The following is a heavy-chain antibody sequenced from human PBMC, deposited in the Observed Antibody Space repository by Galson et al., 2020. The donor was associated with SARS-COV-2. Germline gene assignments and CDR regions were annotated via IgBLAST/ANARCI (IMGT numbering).Heavy chain of an antibody. CDR2: IYYSEST. D-gene: IGHD1-26*01. V-gene: IGHV4-30-2*03. CDR1: GGAVSSDENS. Sequence: TLSLTCTVSGGAVSSDENSWAWIRPSPGQGLEWIASIYYSESTFYKPSLKSRVAISLDTSKNQFSLRLRSVTAADTAVYFCARHWEHHSCDVALWVHGALPIVAAVSTKGPSRCPLAPSSRSTSGRTASLGGVLSDY. J-gene: IGHJ4*01. CDR3: ARHWEHHSCDVALWVHGALPIVAAVSTKGPSRCPLAPSSRSTSGRTASLGGVLSDY.